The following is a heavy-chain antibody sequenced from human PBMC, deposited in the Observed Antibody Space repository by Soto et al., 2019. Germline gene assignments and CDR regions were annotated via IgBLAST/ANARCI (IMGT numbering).Heavy chain of an antibody. J-gene: IGHJ6*03. V-gene: IGHV4-34*01. CDR3: ATGVRVPAAMSGDYYYYMDV. Sequence: SETLSLTCAVYGGSFSGYYWSWIRQPPGKGLEWIGEINHSGSTNYNPSLKSRVTISVDTSKNQFSLKLSSVTAADTAVYYCATGVRVPAAMSGDYYYYMDVWGKGTTVTVSS. CDR1: GGSFSGYY. D-gene: IGHD2-2*01. CDR2: INHSGST.